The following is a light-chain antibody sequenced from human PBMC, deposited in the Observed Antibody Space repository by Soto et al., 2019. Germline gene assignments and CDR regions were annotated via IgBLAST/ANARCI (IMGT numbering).Light chain of an antibody. CDR2: KAS. V-gene: IGKV1-5*03. Sequence: DIQMTQSPSTLSGSVGDRVTITCRASQTISSWLAWYQQKPGKAPKLLIYKASTLKSGVPSRFSGSGSGTDFTFTISSLQPEDIATYYCQQLNSYPITFGQGTRLEIK. CDR3: QQLNSYPIT. J-gene: IGKJ5*01. CDR1: QTISSW.